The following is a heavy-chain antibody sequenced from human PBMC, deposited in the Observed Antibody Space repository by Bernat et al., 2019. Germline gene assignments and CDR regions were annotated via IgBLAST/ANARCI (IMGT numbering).Heavy chain of an antibody. D-gene: IGHD3-10*01. CDR2: IWYDGSNK. J-gene: IGHJ3*02. Sequence: QVQLVESGGGVVQPGRSLRLSCAASGFTFSSYGMHWVRQAPGKVLEWVAVIWYDGSNKYYADSVKGRFTISRGNSKNTLYLQMNSLRAEDTAVYYCARDPLPYYYGRTDAFDIWGQGTMVTVSS. CDR3: ARDPLPYYYGRTDAFDI. CDR1: GFTFSSYG. V-gene: IGHV3-33*01.